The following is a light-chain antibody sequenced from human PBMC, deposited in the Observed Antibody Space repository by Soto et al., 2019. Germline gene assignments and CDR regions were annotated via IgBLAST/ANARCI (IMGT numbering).Light chain of an antibody. CDR1: STDFVSYNR. Sequence: QSVLTQPPSVSGSPGQSVTISCTGTSTDFVSYNRVFWYQQPPGTAPKLMIYEVSKRPSGVPDRFSGSKSGNTASLTISGLQAADEADYYCSLYTSENAYVFGTGTKVTVL. V-gene: IGLV2-18*01. J-gene: IGLJ1*01. CDR3: SLYTSENAYV. CDR2: EVS.